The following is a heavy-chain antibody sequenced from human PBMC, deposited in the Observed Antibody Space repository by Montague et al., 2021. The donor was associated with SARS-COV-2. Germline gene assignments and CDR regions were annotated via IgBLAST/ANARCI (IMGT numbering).Heavy chain of an antibody. J-gene: IGHJ3*02. CDR3: ARVGRGSSWYEVAFDI. V-gene: IGHV4-59*01. CDR2: IYNSGST. D-gene: IGHD6-13*01. Sequence: SETLSLTCTVSGGSISMYSWTWIRQPPGKGLEWIGYIYNSGSTNYNPSLTSRVTISVDTSKNQFSLKLSSVAAADTAVYYCARVGRGSSWYEVAFDIWGQGTMVTVSS. CDR1: GGSISMYS.